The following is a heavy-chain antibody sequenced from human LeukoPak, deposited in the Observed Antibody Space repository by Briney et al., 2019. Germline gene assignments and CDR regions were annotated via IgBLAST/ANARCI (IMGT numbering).Heavy chain of an antibody. V-gene: IGHV1-69*05. D-gene: IGHD5-18*01. CDR2: IIPIFGTA. CDR1: GYTFTSYG. J-gene: IGHJ4*02. Sequence: ASVKVSCKASGYTFTSYGISWVRQAPGQGLEWMGGIIPIFGTANYAQKFQGRVTITTDESTSTAYMELSSLRSEDTAVYYCASTGYSYGLPFDYWGQGTLVTVSS. CDR3: ASTGYSYGLPFDY.